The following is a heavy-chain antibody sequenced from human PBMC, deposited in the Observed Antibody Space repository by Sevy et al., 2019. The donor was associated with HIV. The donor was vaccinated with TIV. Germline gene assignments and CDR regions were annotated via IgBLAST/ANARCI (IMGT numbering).Heavy chain of an antibody. CDR3: AKDFSYGGNSWNFDF. CDR1: GFIFSKFA. CDR2: VSGNDGST. V-gene: IGHV3-23*01. Sequence: GGSLRLSCAASGFIFSKFALIWVRRAPGRGLEWVSAVSGNDGSTYYAASVKGRFTISRDISENMLYLQMNSLSAEDTAVYYCAKDFSYGGNSWNFDFWGQRTLVTVSS. J-gene: IGHJ4*02. D-gene: IGHD4-17*01.